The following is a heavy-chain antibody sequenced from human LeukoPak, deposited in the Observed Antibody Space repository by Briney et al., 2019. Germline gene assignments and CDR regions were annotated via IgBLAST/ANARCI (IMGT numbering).Heavy chain of an antibody. CDR3: TRMTTGHDY. CDR1: GVSFNDYY. Sequence: SETLSLTCAVSGVSFNDYYWSWVRQTPGKGLEWIGEINHSGYTNDSPSLKSRVTISIDTSRKQFSLNLRPVTVADTGIYYCTRMTTGHDYWGQGTLVTVSS. J-gene: IGHJ4*02. V-gene: IGHV4-34*01. D-gene: IGHD4-17*01. CDR2: INHSGYT.